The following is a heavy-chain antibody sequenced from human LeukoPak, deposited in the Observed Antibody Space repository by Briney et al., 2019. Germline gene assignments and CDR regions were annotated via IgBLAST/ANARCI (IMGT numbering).Heavy chain of an antibody. CDR2: ISGSGGST. CDR1: GFNFNNAW. CDR3: AKGMVRGADY. D-gene: IGHD3-10*01. Sequence: GGSLRLSCAASGFNFNNAWMSWVRQAPGKGLEWVSAISGSGGSTYYADSVKGRFTISRDNSKNTLYLQMNSLRAEDTAVYYCAKGMVRGADYWGQGTLVTVSS. V-gene: IGHV3-23*01. J-gene: IGHJ4*02.